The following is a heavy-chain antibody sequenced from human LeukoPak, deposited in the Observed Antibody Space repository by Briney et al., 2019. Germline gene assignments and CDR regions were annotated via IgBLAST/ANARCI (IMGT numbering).Heavy chain of an antibody. CDR1: GFTFTSYA. J-gene: IGHJ2*01. Sequence: PGGSLRLSCAASGFTFTSYAMSWVRQAPGKGLEWVSAISPSGGSTYYPDSVKGRFTISRDNSKNTLYLQVNSLRAEDTAVHFCAKEPTSRGSGRGYFDLWGRGTLVTVPS. CDR3: AKEPTSRGSGRGYFDL. V-gene: IGHV3-23*01. CDR2: ISPSGGST. D-gene: IGHD6-19*01.